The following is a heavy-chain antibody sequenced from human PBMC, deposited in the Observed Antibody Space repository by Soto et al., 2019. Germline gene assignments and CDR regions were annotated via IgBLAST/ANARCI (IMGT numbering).Heavy chain of an antibody. V-gene: IGHV4-59*08. Sequence: SETLSLTCTVSGGSISSYYWSWIRQPPGKGLEWIGYIYYSGSTNYNPSLKSRVTISVDTSKNQFSLKLSSVTAADTAVYYCARTSDWFDPWGQGTLVTVSS. CDR2: IYYSGST. J-gene: IGHJ5*02. CDR1: GGSISSYY. CDR3: ARTSDWFDP.